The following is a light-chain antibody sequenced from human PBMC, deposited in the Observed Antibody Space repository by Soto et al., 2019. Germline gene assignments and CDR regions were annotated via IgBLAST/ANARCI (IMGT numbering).Light chain of an antibody. CDR1: QSVSSSY. CDR3: QQYGISPWM. V-gene: IGKV3-20*01. J-gene: IGKJ1*01. Sequence: EIVLTQSPGTLSLSPGERAPLSCRASQSVSSSYLAWYQQKPGQAPRLLIYGTSTRATGIPDRFSGSGSGTDFTLTISRLEPEDRAVYYCQQYGISPWMFGQGTKVQIK. CDR2: GTS.